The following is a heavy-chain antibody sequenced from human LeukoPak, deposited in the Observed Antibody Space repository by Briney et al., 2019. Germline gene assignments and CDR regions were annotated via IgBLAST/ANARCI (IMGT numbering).Heavy chain of an antibody. D-gene: IGHD6-19*01. CDR2: IDGSGVTS. V-gene: IGHV3-23*02. CDR3: AKRVAEQSTSWYIDI. J-gene: IGHJ3*02. CDR1: GYTYSSYT. Sequence: GGSLRLSCAASGYTYSSYTMLWLRQAPGKGLEWVSSIDGSGVTSFYGDSVKARFTISRDNSKNTLYLQMNSLRAEDTALYYCAKRVAEQSTSWYIDIWGLGTMVTVSS.